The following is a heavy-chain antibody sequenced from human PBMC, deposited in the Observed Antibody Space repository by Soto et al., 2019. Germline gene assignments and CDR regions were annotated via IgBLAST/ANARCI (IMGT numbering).Heavy chain of an antibody. Sequence: GVSLRLSFASSRFTFSTYHMNWFRQAPGEGLEWVSYIHSGGSRIYYADSVKGRFTISRDNAKNSLYLQMNSLRAEDTAVYYCARDGSTVTTNYHYAMDVWGQGTTVTVSS. V-gene: IGHV3-48*03. CDR3: ARDGSTVTTNYHYAMDV. CDR2: IHSGGSRI. D-gene: IGHD4-17*01. CDR1: RFTFSTYH. J-gene: IGHJ6*02.